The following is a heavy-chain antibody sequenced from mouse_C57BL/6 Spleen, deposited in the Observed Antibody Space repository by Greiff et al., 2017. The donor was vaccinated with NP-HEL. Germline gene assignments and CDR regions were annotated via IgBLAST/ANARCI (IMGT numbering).Heavy chain of an antibody. V-gene: IGHV1-82*01. Sequence: VQLQQSGPELVKPGASVKISCKASGYAFSSSWMNWVKQRPGKGLEWIGRIYPGDGDTNYNGKFKGKATLTADKSSSTAYMQLSSLTSEDSAVYFWARGYGYGGDYYAMDYWGQGTSVTVSS. CDR2: IYPGDGDT. D-gene: IGHD2-2*01. J-gene: IGHJ4*01. CDR3: ARGYGYGGDYYAMDY. CDR1: GYAFSSSW.